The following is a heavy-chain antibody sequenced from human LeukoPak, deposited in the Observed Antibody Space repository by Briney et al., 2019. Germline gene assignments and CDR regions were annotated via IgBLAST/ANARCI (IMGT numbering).Heavy chain of an antibody. D-gene: IGHD4-23*01. Sequence: GGSLRLSCAASGFTFSSYSMNWVRQAPGKGLEWVANIKPDGSEIYYVDSVKGRFTISRDNAKNSQYLQMNSLRAEDTAVYYCTRGSSITPNNFDYWGQGTLVTVSS. J-gene: IGHJ4*02. CDR2: IKPDGSEI. CDR3: TRGSSITPNNFDY. V-gene: IGHV3-7*01. CDR1: GFTFSSYS.